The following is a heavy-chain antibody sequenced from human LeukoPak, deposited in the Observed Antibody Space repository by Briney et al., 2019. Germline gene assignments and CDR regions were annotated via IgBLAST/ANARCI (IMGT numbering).Heavy chain of an antibody. Sequence: SETLSLTCTVSGGSISRYYWSWIRQPPGKELEWIGYIYYSGSTNFNPSLKSRVTISLDTSKNQFSLKLSSVTAADTAVHYCASLAAGGTAYWGQGTLVTVSS. J-gene: IGHJ4*02. V-gene: IGHV4-59*08. CDR1: GGSISRYY. CDR3: ASLAAGGTAY. CDR2: IYYSGST. D-gene: IGHD6-13*01.